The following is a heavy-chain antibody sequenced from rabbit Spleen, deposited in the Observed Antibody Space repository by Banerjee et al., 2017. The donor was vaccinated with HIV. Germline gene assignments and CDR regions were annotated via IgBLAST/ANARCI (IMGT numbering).Heavy chain of an antibody. D-gene: IGHD6-1*01. CDR1: GFSFSNKAV. CDR2: IYAGSSGST. J-gene: IGHJ4*01. CDR3: ARAAGYGVGYFNL. V-gene: IGHV1S45*01. Sequence: QEQLVESGGGLVQPGGSLKLSCTASGFSFSNKAVMCWVRQAPGKGLEWIACIYAGSSGSTYYARWAKGRFTISKTSSTTVTLQMTSLTAADTATYFCARAAGYGVGYFNLWGPGTLVTVS.